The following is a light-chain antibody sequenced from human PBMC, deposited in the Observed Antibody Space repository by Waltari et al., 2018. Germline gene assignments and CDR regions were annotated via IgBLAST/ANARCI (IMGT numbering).Light chain of an antibody. Sequence: ELVLTQSPGTLSLSPGARATLSCRASQSVSRTLAWYQQKPGPAPRLLIYDASSRATCIPDRFSGSGSGTDFSLTISRLEPEDFAVYYCQKYGTLPATFGQGTKVEIK. J-gene: IGKJ1*01. CDR3: QKYGTLPAT. V-gene: IGKV3-20*01. CDR2: DAS. CDR1: QSVSRT.